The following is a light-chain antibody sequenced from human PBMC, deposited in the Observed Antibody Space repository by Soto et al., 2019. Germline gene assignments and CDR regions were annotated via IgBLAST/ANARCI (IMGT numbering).Light chain of an antibody. J-gene: IGKJ1*01. V-gene: IGKV2-30*01. CDR2: EVS. CDR3: MEGTPS. Sequence: VLLTQSPLTLPVTLGQPASISCRSSQSLIYSNGKTYLNWYQQRPGQVPRRIIYEVSNRDVGVPDIFSGSCSGSCTDFTLKISRVEAEDVGGYYCMEGTPSFGQGTKVEIK. CDR1: QSLIYSNGKTY.